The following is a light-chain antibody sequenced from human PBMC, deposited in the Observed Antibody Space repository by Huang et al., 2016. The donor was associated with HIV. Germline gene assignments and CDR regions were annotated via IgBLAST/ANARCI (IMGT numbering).Light chain of an antibody. CDR2: GAS. Sequence: EIIMTQSPATLSLSPGEGASLSCRANQSVATYLAWYLHRPGQSPRILIFGASTRASGLPGRFSGRGSGTQFTLTVSGLQSEDFAVYYCQQYHNWPYTFGQGTKLEI. CDR3: QQYHNWPYT. CDR1: QSVATY. V-gene: IGKV3-15*01. J-gene: IGKJ2*01.